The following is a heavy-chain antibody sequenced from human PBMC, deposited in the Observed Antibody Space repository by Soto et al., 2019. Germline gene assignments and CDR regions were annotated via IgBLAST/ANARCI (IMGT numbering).Heavy chain of an antibody. CDR2: IKSKTDGGTT. V-gene: IGHV3-15*01. CDR1: GFTFSNAW. Sequence: GGSLRLSCAASGFTFSNAWMSWVRQAPGKGLEWVGRIKSKTDGGTTDYAAPVKGRFTISRDDSKNTLYLQMNSLKTEDTAVYYCTTAPSPVAIDYPWGQGTLVTVSS. D-gene: IGHD2-15*01. J-gene: IGHJ4*02. CDR3: TTAPSPVAIDYP.